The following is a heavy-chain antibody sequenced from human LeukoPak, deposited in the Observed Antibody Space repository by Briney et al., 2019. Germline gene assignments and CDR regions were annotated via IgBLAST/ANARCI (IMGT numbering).Heavy chain of an antibody. CDR1: GFTFHYNW. D-gene: IGHD1-1*01. J-gene: IGHJ4*02. CDR3: ARRNWNDVWDL. Sequence: GGSLRLSCAASGFTFHYNWMTWVRQAPGKGLEWVADIKQDGSEKHYEDSVKGRFTISRNNAKNSMYLQMDSLRDADTAVYYCARRNWNDVWDLWGQGTLVAVSS. CDR2: IKQDGSEK. V-gene: IGHV3-7*01.